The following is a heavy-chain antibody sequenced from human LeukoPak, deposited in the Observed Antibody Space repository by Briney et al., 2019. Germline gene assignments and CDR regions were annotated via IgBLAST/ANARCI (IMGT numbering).Heavy chain of an antibody. CDR3: ATEKHVDIVATGEAFDI. CDR2: FDLEDGET. CDR1: GYTFTGYY. J-gene: IGHJ3*02. D-gene: IGHD5-12*01. V-gene: IGHV1-24*01. Sequence: GASVKASCKASGYTFTGYYMHWVRQAPGKGLEWMGGFDLEDGETLYAQKFQGRVTMTEDTSTDTAYMELSSLRSEDTAVYYCATEKHVDIVATGEAFDIWGQGTMVTVSS.